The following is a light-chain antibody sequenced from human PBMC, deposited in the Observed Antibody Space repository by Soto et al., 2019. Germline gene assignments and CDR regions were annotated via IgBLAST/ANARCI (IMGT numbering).Light chain of an antibody. J-gene: IGKJ5*01. CDR1: QSIYTY. CDR3: MQALQNPVT. V-gene: IGKV1-39*01. CDR2: LGS. Sequence: DIQMTQSPSSLSASVGDRVTITCRASQSIYTYLNWYQQRPGEAPKVLIYLGSNRASGVPDRFSGSGSGTDFTLKISRVEAEDVGIYYCMQALQNPVTFGQGTRLEIK.